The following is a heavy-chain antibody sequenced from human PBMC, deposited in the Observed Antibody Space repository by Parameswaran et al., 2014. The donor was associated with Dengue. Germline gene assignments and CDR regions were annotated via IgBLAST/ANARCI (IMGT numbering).Heavy chain of an antibody. Sequence: VRQMPGKGLEWMGRIDPSDSYTNYSPSFQGHVTISADKSISTAYLQWSSLKASDTAMYYCARTLRNRIAAAGGAFDIWGQGTMVTVSS. D-gene: IGHD6-13*01. V-gene: IGHV5-10-1*01. CDR2: IDPSDSYT. J-gene: IGHJ3*02. CDR3: ARTLRNRIAAAGGAFDI.